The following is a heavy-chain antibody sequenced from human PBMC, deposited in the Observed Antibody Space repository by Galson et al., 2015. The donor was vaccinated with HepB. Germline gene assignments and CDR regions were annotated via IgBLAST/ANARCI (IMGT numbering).Heavy chain of an antibody. CDR2: ISYDGNNI. CDR1: GFIFNRYA. Sequence: SLRLSCAASGFIFNRYALHWVRQAPGKGLEWVAVISYDGNNIFYADSVKGRFTISRDDSENKVFLQMDSLRPEDTALYFCVRVGDDYNYVSSLDHWGQGTLVTVSS. CDR3: VRVGDDYNYVSSLDH. V-gene: IGHV3-30*04. D-gene: IGHD5-24*01. J-gene: IGHJ4*02.